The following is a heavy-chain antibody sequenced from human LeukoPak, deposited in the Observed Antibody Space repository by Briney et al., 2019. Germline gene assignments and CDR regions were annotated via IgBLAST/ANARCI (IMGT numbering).Heavy chain of an antibody. Sequence: SETLSLTRTVSGDSISNYYWSWIRQPAGKGLEWIGRIYTSGSTNYNPSLKSRVTMSVDTSKNQFSLKLSPVTAADTAVYYCARVSLVRGAPDYYFDYWGQGTLVTVSS. CDR1: GDSISNYY. CDR2: IYTSGST. J-gene: IGHJ4*02. V-gene: IGHV4-4*07. D-gene: IGHD3-10*01. CDR3: ARVSLVRGAPDYYFDY.